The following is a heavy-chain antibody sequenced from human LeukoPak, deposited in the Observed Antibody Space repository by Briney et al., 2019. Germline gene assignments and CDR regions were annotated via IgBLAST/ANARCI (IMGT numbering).Heavy chain of an antibody. CDR3: ARDYYDSSGYYYFDY. CDR2: IYYSGST. CDR1: GGSISSGGYY. V-gene: IGHV4-31*03. D-gene: IGHD3-22*01. Sequence: SETLSLTCTVSGGSISSGGYYWSWIRQHPGKGLEWIGYIYYSGSTYYNPSLKSRVTISVDTSKNQFSLKLSSVTAADTAVYYCARDYYDSSGYYYFDYWGQGTLVTVSS. J-gene: IGHJ4*02.